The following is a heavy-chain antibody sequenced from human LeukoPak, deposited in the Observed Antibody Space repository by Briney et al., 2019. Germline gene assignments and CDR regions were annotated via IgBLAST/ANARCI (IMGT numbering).Heavy chain of an antibody. V-gene: IGHV4-39*02. CDR2: IYYSGST. CDR1: GGSISSSDHY. CDR3: AREGSSSWYNFDY. Sequence: PSETLSLTCTVSGGSISSSDHYWGWIRQPPGKGLEWIGSIYYSGSTYYNSSLKSRVTISLDTSKNQFSMKLSSVTAADTAVYYCAREGSSSWYNFDYWGQGTLVTVSS. J-gene: IGHJ4*02. D-gene: IGHD6-13*01.